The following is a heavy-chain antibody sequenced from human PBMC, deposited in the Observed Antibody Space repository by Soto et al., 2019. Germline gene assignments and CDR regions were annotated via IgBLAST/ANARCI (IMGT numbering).Heavy chain of an antibody. Sequence: QVHLVQSGAEVKKPGSSVKVSCKASGGNFRSESINWVRQAPGQGLEWMGGIIPFFGTSDYAQKFQGRLTITADKSTTTAYMELSSPRSQDTAVYYCARGHEIGGNSDAYDIWGQGTMVIVSS. CDR3: ARGHEIGGNSDAYDI. CDR2: IIPFFGTS. D-gene: IGHD2-21*02. V-gene: IGHV1-69*14. J-gene: IGHJ3*02. CDR1: GGNFRSES.